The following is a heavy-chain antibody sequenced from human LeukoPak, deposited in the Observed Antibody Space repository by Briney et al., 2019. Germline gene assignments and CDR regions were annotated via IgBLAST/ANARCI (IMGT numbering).Heavy chain of an antibody. CDR3: ARRPICASGRHWYYFDY. J-gene: IGHJ4*02. D-gene: IGHD3-10*01. V-gene: IGHV4-39*01. CDR1: GGSISSGRYY. Sequence: AETLSLTCTVSGGSISSGRYYRGWIRQPPGKGLAGMASIYYSGTTYYNPSLKSRVTISVDTSNNQSALNLTSVTAAATAVSFCARRPICASGRHWYYFDYWGQGTLVTVSS. CDR2: IYYSGTT.